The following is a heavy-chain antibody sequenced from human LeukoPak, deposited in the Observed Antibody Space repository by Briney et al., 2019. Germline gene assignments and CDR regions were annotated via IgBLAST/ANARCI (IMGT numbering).Heavy chain of an antibody. CDR2: ISGSGGST. CDR3: ASDVDTAMVTDY. J-gene: IGHJ4*02. V-gene: IGHV3-23*01. D-gene: IGHD5-18*01. CDR1: GFTFSSYA. Sequence: QPGGSLRLSCAASGFTFSSYAMSWVRQAPGKGPEWVSAISGSGGSTYYADSVKGRFTISRDNSKNTLYLQMNSLRAEDTAVYYCASDVDTAMVTDYWGQGTLVTVSS.